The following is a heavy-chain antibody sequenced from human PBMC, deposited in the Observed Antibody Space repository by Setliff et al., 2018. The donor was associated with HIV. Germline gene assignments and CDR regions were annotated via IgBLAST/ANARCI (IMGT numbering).Heavy chain of an antibody. D-gene: IGHD3-16*01. CDR1: GGSISSGGFY. Sequence: SETLSLTCTVTGGSISSGGFYWTWIRQHPGKDLEWIGYIYNTGSTYHSPSLESRVTISIDTSKNQFSLKLSSVTAADTAVYYCARAGGGGRWLHLSYWYFDLWGRGTLVTV. J-gene: IGHJ2*01. CDR3: ARAGGGGRWLHLSYWYFDL. V-gene: IGHV4-31*03. CDR2: IYNTGST.